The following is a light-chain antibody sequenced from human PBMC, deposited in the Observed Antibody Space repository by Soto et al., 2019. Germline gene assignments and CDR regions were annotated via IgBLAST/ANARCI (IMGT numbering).Light chain of an antibody. CDR3: KSYAVGSTYV. V-gene: IGLV2-14*01. CDR1: SSDVGGYNY. Sequence: QSALTQPASVSGSPGQSITISCTGTSSDVGGYNYVSWYQQHPGKAPKLMIYDVSDRPSGVSNRFSGSKSGNTASLTISGLQAEDEADYYCKSYAVGSTYVFGTGTKVTVL. J-gene: IGLJ1*01. CDR2: DVS.